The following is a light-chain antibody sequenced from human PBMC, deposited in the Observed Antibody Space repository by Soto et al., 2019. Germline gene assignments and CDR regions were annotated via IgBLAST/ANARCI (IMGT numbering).Light chain of an antibody. CDR3: MRPVQAPRT. CDR2: LGS. V-gene: IGKV2-28*01. Sequence: DIVLTQSPLSLPVTPGEPASISCRSSQSLLHSNGNIYLDWYLQKPGQSPQLLIYLGSIRASGVPDSFDGSGSGTDFTLKSTRVEAEDGGVYYCMRPVQAPRTFGEGTKVEI. CDR1: QSLLHSNGNIY. J-gene: IGKJ1*01.